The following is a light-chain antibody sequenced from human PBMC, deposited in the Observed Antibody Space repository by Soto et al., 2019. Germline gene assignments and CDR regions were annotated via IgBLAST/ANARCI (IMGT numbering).Light chain of an antibody. V-gene: IGKV1-5*01. Sequence: DIQMTQSPSTLSASVGDRVTMTCRASHSIDSWLAWYQQKPVRAPKLLIYDASSLESGVPSRFSGSGSGTEFTLTISSLQPDDFATYYCQQYNNYLWTFGQGTKV. J-gene: IGKJ1*01. CDR2: DAS. CDR1: HSIDSW. CDR3: QQYNNYLWT.